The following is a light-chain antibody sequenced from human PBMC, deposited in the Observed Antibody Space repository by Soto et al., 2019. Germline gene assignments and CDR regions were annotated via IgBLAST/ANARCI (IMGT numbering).Light chain of an antibody. V-gene: IGLV2-14*01. J-gene: IGLJ1*01. CDR3: CSYTSTSTHV. Sequence: QSVLTQPASVSGCPAQSITIAWAGTSGDVGGYNYVSWYQHHPGKAPKLIIYEVSYRPSGVSNRFSGSKSGNTASLTISGLQADDETDYYCCSYTSTSTHVFGTGTKVTVL. CDR2: EVS. CDR1: SGDVGGYNY.